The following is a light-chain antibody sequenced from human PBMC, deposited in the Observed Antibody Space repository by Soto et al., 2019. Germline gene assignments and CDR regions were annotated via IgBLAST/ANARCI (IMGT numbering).Light chain of an antibody. V-gene: IGKV1-5*01. J-gene: IGKJ1*01. Sequence: DIQMTQSPSTLSASVGDRVTITCRASQSISSRLAWYQQKPGKAPKFLVYDASNLESGVPSRFSGSGSGTEFTLTISSLQPDDFATYYCQHYNSYSEAFGQGTKV. CDR1: QSISSR. CDR2: DAS. CDR3: QHYNSYSEA.